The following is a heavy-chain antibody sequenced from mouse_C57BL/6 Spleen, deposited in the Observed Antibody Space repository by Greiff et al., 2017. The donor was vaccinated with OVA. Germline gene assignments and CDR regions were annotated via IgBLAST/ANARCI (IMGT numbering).Heavy chain of an antibody. CDR3: ARGDYGTSDY. D-gene: IGHD1-1*01. CDR1: GYAFTSSW. V-gene: IGHV1-82*01. CDR2: IYPGDGDT. J-gene: IGHJ2*01. Sequence: QVQLQQSGPELVKPGASVKISCKASGYAFTSSWLNWVKQRPGKGLEWIGRIYPGDGDTNYNGKFKGKATLTADKSSSTAYMPLSSLTSEDAAVYFCARGDYGTSDYWGQGTTLTVSS.